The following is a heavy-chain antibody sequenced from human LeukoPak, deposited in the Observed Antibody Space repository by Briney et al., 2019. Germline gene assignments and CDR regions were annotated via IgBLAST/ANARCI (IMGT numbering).Heavy chain of an antibody. J-gene: IGHJ1*01. CDR2: ISYSGST. D-gene: IGHD1-1*01. V-gene: IGHV4-59*08. CDR1: GGSINSYS. Sequence: SETLSLTCTVPGGSINSYSWSWIRQPPGRGLEWIGYISYSGSTNYNPSLKSRVTISVDTSKNQFSLKLSSVTAADTAVYYCARLPYADNVYFQHWGQGTLVTVSS. CDR3: ARLPYADNVYFQH.